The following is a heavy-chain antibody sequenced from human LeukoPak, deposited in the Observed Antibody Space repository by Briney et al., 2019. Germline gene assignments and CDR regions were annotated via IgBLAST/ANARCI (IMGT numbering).Heavy chain of an antibody. CDR3: ARVPEIGYCSSTSCHHFDY. Sequence: ASVKVSCKASGYTFTGYYMHWVRQAPGQGLEWMGWINPNSGGTNYAQKFQGRVTMTRDTSISTAYMELSRLRSDDTAVYYCARVPEIGYCSSTSCHHFDYWGQGTLVTASS. CDR1: GYTFTGYY. V-gene: IGHV1-2*02. D-gene: IGHD2-2*01. CDR2: INPNSGGT. J-gene: IGHJ4*02.